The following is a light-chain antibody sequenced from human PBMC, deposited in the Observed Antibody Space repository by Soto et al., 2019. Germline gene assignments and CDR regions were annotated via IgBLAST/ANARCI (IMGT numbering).Light chain of an antibody. CDR3: AAWDDGLSGYV. J-gene: IGLJ1*01. Sequence: QSVLTQPPSASGTPGQRVTTPCSGSSSNIGKNSVYWYQQFPGTAPKLLIYSNNKRPSGVPDRFSASKSGTSASLAISGLRSGDEADYYCAAWDDGLSGYVFGTGTKGTVL. CDR2: SNN. V-gene: IGLV1-47*02. CDR1: SSNIGKNS.